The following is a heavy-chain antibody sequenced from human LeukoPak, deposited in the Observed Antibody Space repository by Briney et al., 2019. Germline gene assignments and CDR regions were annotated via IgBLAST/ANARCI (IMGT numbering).Heavy chain of an antibody. V-gene: IGHV1-46*01. J-gene: IGHJ4*02. CDR1: GYTFPSYF. Sequence: ASVKVSCKASGYTFPSYFMHWVRQAPGQGLEWMGIINPTGGSTTYAQKFQGRVTMTRDTSTSAVYMELSSLRSDDTAVYYCARTAARRFDYWGQGALVTVSS. CDR3: ARTAARRFDY. D-gene: IGHD6-6*01. CDR2: INPTGGST.